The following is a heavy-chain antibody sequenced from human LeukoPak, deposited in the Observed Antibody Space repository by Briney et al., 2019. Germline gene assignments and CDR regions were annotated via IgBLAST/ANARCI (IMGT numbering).Heavy chain of an antibody. D-gene: IGHD3-10*01. V-gene: IGHV3-30*18. Sequence: RRRALGLFCAAAGFVFKRYCMQWGRQAPGKGLEGVAVISYEGSNKYYADSVKGRFTISRDNSKNTLYLQMNSLRAEDTAVYYCAKDRSMVRGVPPGGMDVWGKGTTVTVSS. CDR1: GFVFKRYC. J-gene: IGHJ6*04. CDR3: AKDRSMVRGVPPGGMDV. CDR2: ISYEGSNK.